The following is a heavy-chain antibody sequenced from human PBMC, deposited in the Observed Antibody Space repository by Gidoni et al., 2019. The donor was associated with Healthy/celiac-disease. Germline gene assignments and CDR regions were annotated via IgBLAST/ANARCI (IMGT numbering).Heavy chain of an antibody. CDR3: AKGDFWAARFDY. CDR1: GFTFDDYA. D-gene: IGHD6-6*01. J-gene: IGHJ4*02. CDR2: ISWNSGSI. Sequence: EVQLVESGGGLVQPGRSLRLSCAASGFTFDDYAMHWVRQAPGKGLEWVSGISWNSGSIGYADSVKGRFTISRDNAKNSLYLQMNSLRAEDTALYYCAKGDFWAARFDYWGQGTLVTVSS. V-gene: IGHV3-9*01.